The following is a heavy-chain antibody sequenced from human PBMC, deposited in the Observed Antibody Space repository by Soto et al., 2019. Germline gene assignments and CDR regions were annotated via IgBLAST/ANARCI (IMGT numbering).Heavy chain of an antibody. CDR1: GYSFTSYW. J-gene: IGHJ4*02. V-gene: IGHV5-10-1*01. CDR2: IVFIFFYT. CDR3: AKLEPLSYFDN. D-gene: IGHD1-1*01. Sequence: GESLKISCKGSGYSFTSYWISWVRQMPGKGLEWMGRIVFIFFYTNYRPSFQAHVTFLFDKSIRFAYLQWSSLRASDTAMYYFAKLEPLSYFDNWGQGPLVTVSS.